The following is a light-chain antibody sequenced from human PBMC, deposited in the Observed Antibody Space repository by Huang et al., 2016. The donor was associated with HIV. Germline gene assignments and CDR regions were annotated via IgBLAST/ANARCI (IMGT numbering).Light chain of an antibody. CDR3: QQSHSSPRT. CDR2: DAS. V-gene: IGKV3-20*01. CDR1: QSVDTY. J-gene: IGKJ2*01. Sequence: EILLTQFPGTLSLSPGERAILSCRASQSVDTYLAWYQQRPGQPPRLLIYDASSRAIGIPARFSGSGSGTDFTLTISRLELEDFAVYFCQQSHSSPRTFGQGARLDI.